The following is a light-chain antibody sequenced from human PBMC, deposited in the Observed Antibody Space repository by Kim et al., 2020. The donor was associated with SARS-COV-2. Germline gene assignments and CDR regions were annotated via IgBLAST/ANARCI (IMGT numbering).Light chain of an antibody. J-gene: IGLJ2*01. CDR1: SLRSYY. V-gene: IGLV3-19*01. Sequence: SSELTQDPAVSVALGQTVRITCQGDSLRSYYATWYQQKPGQAPIVVIYGKNNRPSGIPDRFPGSSSGNTASLTITGTQAGDEADYYCNSRDSNDNVVFAG. CDR3: NSRDSNDNVV. CDR2: GKN.